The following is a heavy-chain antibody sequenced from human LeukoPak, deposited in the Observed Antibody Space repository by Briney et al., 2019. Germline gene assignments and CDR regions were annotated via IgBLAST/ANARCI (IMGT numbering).Heavy chain of an antibody. Sequence: ASVKLSCKASGYTFTSYGISWVRQAPGQGLEWMGWISAYNGNTNYAQKLQGRVTMTTDTSTSTAYMELRSLRSDDTAVYYCASAAGYCSSTSCYIFDYWGQGTLVTVSS. D-gene: IGHD2-2*02. CDR3: ASAAGYCSSTSCYIFDY. CDR2: ISAYNGNT. J-gene: IGHJ4*02. CDR1: GYTFTSYG. V-gene: IGHV1-18*01.